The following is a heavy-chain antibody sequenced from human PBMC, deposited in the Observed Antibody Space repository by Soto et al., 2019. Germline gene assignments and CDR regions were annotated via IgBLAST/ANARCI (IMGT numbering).Heavy chain of an antibody. Sequence: GGSLRLSCAASGFTFSSYAMSWVRQAPGKGLEWVSAISGSGGSTYYADSVKGRFTISRDNSKNTLYLQMNSLRAEDTAVYYCAKVPFNDFWSGYLNWFDPWGQGTLVTVSS. J-gene: IGHJ5*02. V-gene: IGHV3-23*01. CDR3: AKVPFNDFWSGYLNWFDP. CDR1: GFTFSSYA. D-gene: IGHD3-3*01. CDR2: ISGSGGST.